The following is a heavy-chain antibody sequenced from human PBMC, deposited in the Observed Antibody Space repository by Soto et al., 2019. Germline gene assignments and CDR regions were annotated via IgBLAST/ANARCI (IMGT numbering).Heavy chain of an antibody. V-gene: IGHV4-59*01. CDR2: ISYSGST. D-gene: IGHD3-10*01. Sequence: QVQLQESGPGLVRPSETLSLTCTVSGGSISNYFWSWVRQPPGKGLQWIGYISYSGSTNYNPSLKSRLPISVDTSDYQFSLKLSSVTAADTAVYDWARRVKYGSWSRPAYYFDSWGQGTLVTVSS. CDR3: ARRVKYGSWSRPAYYFDS. J-gene: IGHJ4*02. CDR1: GGSISNYF.